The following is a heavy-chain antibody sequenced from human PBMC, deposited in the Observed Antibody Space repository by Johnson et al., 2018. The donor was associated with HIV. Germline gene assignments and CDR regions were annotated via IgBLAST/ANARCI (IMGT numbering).Heavy chain of an antibody. J-gene: IGHJ3*02. CDR1: GFIFSNYG. Sequence: VQLVESGGGVVQPGGSLRLSCAASGFIFSNYGMHWVRQAPGKGLEWVSAISGSGGSTYYADSVKGRFTISRDNSKNTLYLQMNSPRAEDTAVYYCASSFYQQLRAFDIWGQGTIVTVSS. CDR2: ISGSGGST. V-gene: IGHV3-23*04. D-gene: IGHD6-13*01. CDR3: ASSFYQQLRAFDI.